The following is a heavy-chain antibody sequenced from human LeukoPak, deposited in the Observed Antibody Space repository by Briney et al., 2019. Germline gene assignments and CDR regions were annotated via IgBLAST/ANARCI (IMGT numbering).Heavy chain of an antibody. CDR2: IYHSGST. CDR3: ARDYYDRSGYYWVDP. D-gene: IGHD3-22*01. CDR1: GGSISSGGYY. V-gene: IGHV4-30-2*01. J-gene: IGHJ5*02. Sequence: SETLSLTCTVSGGSISSGGYYWSWIRQPPGKGLEWIGYIYHSGSTYYNPSLKSRVTISVDRSKNQFSLKLSSVTAADTAVYYCARDYYDRSGYYWVDPWGQGTLVTVSS.